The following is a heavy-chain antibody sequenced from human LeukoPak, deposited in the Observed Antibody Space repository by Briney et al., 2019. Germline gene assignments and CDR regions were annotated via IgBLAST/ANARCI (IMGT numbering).Heavy chain of an antibody. CDR2: IIPISGTT. CDR1: GGTFSSYA. V-gene: IGHV1-69*13. Sequence: GASVKVSCKASGGTFSSYAISWVRQAPAQGLEWMGGIIPISGTTDYAQKFQGRVTITADESTSTAYMELSSLRSEDTAVYYCAGEPIVETTNVAFEIWGQGTMVTVSS. CDR3: AGEPIVETTNVAFEI. J-gene: IGHJ3*02. D-gene: IGHD1-26*01.